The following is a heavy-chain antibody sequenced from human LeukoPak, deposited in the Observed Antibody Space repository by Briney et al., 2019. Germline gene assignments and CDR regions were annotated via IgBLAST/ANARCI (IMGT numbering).Heavy chain of an antibody. CDR3: ASTSGYSSSWYERDDY. CDR1: GYTFTSYD. D-gene: IGHD6-13*01. Sequence: ASVKVPCKASGYTFTSYDINWVRQATGQGLEWMGWMNPNSGNTGYAQKFQGRVTMTRNTSISTAYMELSSLRSEDTAVYYCASTSGYSSSWYERDDYWGQGTLVTVSS. CDR2: MNPNSGNT. J-gene: IGHJ4*02. V-gene: IGHV1-8*01.